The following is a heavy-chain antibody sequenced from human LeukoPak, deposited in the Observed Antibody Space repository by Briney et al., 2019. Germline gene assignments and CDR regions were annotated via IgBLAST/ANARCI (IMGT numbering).Heavy chain of an antibody. D-gene: IGHD5-12*01. V-gene: IGHV3-48*01. CDR2: ISSSSSTI. CDR3: ARSVDIDY. Sequence: PGGSLRLSCVVSGFTFSSNWMSWVRQAPGKGLEWVSYISSSSSTIYYADSVKGRFTISRGNAKNSLYLQMNSLRAEDTAVYYCARSVDIDYWGQGTLVTVSS. CDR1: GFTFSSNW. J-gene: IGHJ4*02.